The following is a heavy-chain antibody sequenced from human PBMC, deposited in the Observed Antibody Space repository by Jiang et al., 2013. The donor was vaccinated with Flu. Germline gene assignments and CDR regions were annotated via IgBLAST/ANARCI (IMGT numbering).Heavy chain of an antibody. V-gene: IGHV3-15*01. CDR1: GFTFSNAW. CDR2: IKSKTDGGTT. CDR3: TTAGLYCSGGSCCPKSYFDY. J-gene: IGHJ4*02. Sequence: GGLVKPGGSLRLSCAASGFTFSNAWMSWVRQAPGKGLEWVGRIKSKTDGGTTDYAAPVKGRFTISRDDSKNTLYLQMNSLKTEDTAVYYCTTAGLYCSGGSCCPKSYFDYWGQGTLVTVSS. D-gene: IGHD2-15*01.